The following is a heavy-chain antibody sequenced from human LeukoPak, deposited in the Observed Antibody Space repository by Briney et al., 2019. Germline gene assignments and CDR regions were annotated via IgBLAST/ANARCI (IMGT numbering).Heavy chain of an antibody. CDR2: INHSGST. CDR3: ARWGPYDFWSGYYRARKGYFDY. D-gene: IGHD3-3*01. V-gene: IGHV4-34*01. J-gene: IGHJ4*02. Sequence: SETLSLTCAVYGGSFSGYYWSWIRQPPGKGLEWIGEINHSGSTNYNPSLKSRVTISVDTSKNQFSLKLSSVTAADTAVYYCARWGPYDFWSGYYRARKGYFDYWGQGALVTVSS. CDR1: GGSFSGYY.